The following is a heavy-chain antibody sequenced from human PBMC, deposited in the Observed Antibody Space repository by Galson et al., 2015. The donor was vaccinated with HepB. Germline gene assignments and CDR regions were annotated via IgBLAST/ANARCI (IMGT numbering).Heavy chain of an antibody. CDR3: ARGGGYYDTSGSHIDSFYF. V-gene: IGHV1-8*01. CDR2: MNPSSGRT. J-gene: IGHJ3*01. Sequence: SVKVSCKAFGYTFTSHDINWVRQGTGQGPEWMGWMNPSSGRTGFAPKFQGRFTMSRDTSIDTAYMDLSSLTSEDTAVYFCARGGGYYDTSGSHIDSFYFWGQGRMVT. CDR1: GYTFTSHD. D-gene: IGHD3-22*01.